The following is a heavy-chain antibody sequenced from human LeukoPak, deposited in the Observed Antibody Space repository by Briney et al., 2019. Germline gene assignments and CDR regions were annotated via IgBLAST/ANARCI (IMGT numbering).Heavy chain of an antibody. V-gene: IGHV1-69*04. CDR2: IIPILGIA. D-gene: IGHD6-13*01. Sequence: ASVKVSCKASGGTFSSYAISWVRQAPGQGLEWMGRIIPILGIANYAQKFQGRVTITADKSTSTAYMELSSLRSEDTAVYYCARDSSWTEYFQHWGQGTLVTVSS. CDR1: GGTFSSYA. J-gene: IGHJ1*01. CDR3: ARDSSWTEYFQH.